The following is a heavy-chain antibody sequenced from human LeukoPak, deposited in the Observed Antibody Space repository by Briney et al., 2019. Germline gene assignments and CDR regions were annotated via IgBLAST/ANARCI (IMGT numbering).Heavy chain of an antibody. J-gene: IGHJ5*02. CDR3: VGVGVAGGS. D-gene: IGHD6-19*01. V-gene: IGHV3-30*03. Sequence: GGSLRLSCAASGFTFSSYGMHWVRQAPGKGLEWVAVISYDGSNKYYADSVKGRFTISRDNAKNSLYLQMNSLRVEDAAVYYCVGVGVAGGSWGQGTLVTVSS. CDR1: GFTFSSYG. CDR2: ISYDGSNK.